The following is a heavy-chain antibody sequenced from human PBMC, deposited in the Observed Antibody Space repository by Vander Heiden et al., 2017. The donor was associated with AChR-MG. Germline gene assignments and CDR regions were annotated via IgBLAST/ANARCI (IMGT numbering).Heavy chain of an antibody. J-gene: IGHJ4*02. D-gene: IGHD3-9*01. CDR2: ISYDGSNK. V-gene: IGHV3-30-3*01. CDR1: GFTFSSYA. Sequence: QVQLVESGGGVVQPGRSLRLSCAASGFTFSSYAMHWVRQAPGKGLEWVAVISYDGSNKYYADSVKGRFTISRDNSKNTLYLQINSLRAEDTAVYYCARGGHYDILTGYFIGPFDYWGQGTLVTVSS. CDR3: ARGGHYDILTGYFIGPFDY.